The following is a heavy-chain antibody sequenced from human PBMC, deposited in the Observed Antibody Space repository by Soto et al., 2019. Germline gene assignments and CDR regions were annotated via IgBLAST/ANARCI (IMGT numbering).Heavy chain of an antibody. J-gene: IGHJ3*02. CDR2: ISSSSSYI. CDR3: ASEYDFWSGYYTPAFDI. D-gene: IGHD3-3*01. CDR1: GFTFSSYS. V-gene: IGHV3-21*01. Sequence: EVQLVGSGGGLVKPGGSLRLSCAASGFTFSSYSMNWVRQAPGKGLEWVSSISSSSSYIYYADSVKGRFTISRDNAKNSLYLQMNSLSAEDTAVYYCASEYDFWSGYYTPAFDIWGQGTMVTVSS.